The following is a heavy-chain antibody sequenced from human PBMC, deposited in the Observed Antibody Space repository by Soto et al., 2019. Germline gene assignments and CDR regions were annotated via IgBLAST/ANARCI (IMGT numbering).Heavy chain of an antibody. Sequence: GGSLRLSCAASGFAFSTYTMSWVRRAPGKGLEWVSAISGSGASPSYADSVQGRFTISRDNPKRTLYLQMNNLRAEDTAVYYCAKARCSTTNCYVPDYWGQGTLVTVSS. CDR2: ISGSGASP. D-gene: IGHD2-2*01. CDR3: AKARCSTTNCYVPDY. J-gene: IGHJ4*02. V-gene: IGHV3-23*01. CDR1: GFAFSTYT.